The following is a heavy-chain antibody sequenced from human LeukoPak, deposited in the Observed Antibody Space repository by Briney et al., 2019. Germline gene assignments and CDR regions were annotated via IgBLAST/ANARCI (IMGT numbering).Heavy chain of an antibody. Sequence: GGSLRLSCVASGFAFSNYDMLWVRQATGKGLEWVSAINTAADTYYPDSVKGRFTISRENAKSSLYLQMNSLRVGDTAVYYCVRAPPGTGWLIDHWGQGTLVAVSS. V-gene: IGHV3-13*04. CDR3: VRAPPGTGWLIDH. CDR1: GFAFSNYD. J-gene: IGHJ4*02. D-gene: IGHD6-19*01. CDR2: INTAADT.